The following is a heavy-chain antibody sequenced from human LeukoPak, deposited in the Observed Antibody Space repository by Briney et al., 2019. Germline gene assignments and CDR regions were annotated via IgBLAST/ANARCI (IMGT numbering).Heavy chain of an antibody. D-gene: IGHD3-22*01. CDR2: INPNSGGT. CDR1: GYTFTGYY. J-gene: IGHJ3*02. Sequence: GASVKVSCKASGYTFTGYYMHWVRQAPGQGLEWMGWINPNSGGTNYAQKFQGRVTMTRDTSITTAYMEMSRRRSDDTDVYYCTRDREITYYYDRSDLNVFDIWGEDTLVTVSS. CDR3: TRDREITYYYDRSDLNVFDI. V-gene: IGHV1-2*02.